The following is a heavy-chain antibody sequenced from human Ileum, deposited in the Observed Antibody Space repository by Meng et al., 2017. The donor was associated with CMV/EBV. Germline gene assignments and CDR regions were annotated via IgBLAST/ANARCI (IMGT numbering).Heavy chain of an antibody. CDR1: GFTFSSYA. J-gene: IGHJ4*02. CDR2: ISYDGSNK. V-gene: IGHV3-30-3*01. CDR3: ARGRITMIPEDY. Sequence: GGSLRLSCAASGFTFSSYAMHWVRQAPAKGMEWVAVISYDGSNKYYADSVKGRFTISRDNSKNTLYLQMNSLRAEDTAVYYCARGRITMIPEDYWGQGTLVTVSS. D-gene: IGHD3-22*01.